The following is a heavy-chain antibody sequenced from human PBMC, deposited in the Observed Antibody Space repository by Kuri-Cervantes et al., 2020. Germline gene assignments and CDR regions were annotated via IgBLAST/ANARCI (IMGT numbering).Heavy chain of an antibody. CDR2: ITSSGSTI. J-gene: IGHJ4*02. CDR1: GFTFSSYE. Sequence: GESLKIFCAASGFTFSSYEMNWVRQAPGKGLEWVSYITSSGSTIYYADSLKGRFTISRDNAKNSLYLQMNSLRAEDTAVYYCARSYSGSWGLSYWGQGTLVTVSS. D-gene: IGHD1-26*01. CDR3: ARSYSGSWGLSY. V-gene: IGHV3-48*03.